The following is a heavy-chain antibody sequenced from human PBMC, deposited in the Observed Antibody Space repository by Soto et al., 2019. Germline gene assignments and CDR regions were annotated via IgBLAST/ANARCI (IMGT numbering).Heavy chain of an antibody. Sequence: EVQLVVSGGVLAQPGGSLRLSCGASGFTFSNYHMNWVRQAPGKGLEWIAFITTTSGTTQYADSVKGRFTISRDNAKSSLFLQMNSLRDEDTAVYFCARERPGIPFDYWGQGTLVTVSS. CDR3: ARERPGIPFDY. J-gene: IGHJ4*02. D-gene: IGHD5-18*01. CDR1: GFTFSNYH. V-gene: IGHV3-48*02. CDR2: ITTTSGTT.